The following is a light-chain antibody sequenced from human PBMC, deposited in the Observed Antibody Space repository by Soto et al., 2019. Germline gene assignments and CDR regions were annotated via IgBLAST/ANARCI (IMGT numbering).Light chain of an antibody. CDR1: QSVSSN. J-gene: IGKJ2*01. V-gene: IGKV3-15*01. CDR2: GAS. CDR3: QPEYT. Sequence: EIVMTQSPATLSVSPGERATLSCRASQSVSSNLAWYQQKPGQAPRLLIYGASTRATGIPARFSGSGSGTEFTLTISSRQSEDFAVYYCQPEYTFGQGTKLEIK.